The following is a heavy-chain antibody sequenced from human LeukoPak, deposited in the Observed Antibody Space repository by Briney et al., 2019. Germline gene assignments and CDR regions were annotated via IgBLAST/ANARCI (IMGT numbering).Heavy chain of an antibody. CDR3: ARYEQRPGVTTSDP. CDR2: INPDGSWT. V-gene: IGHV3-74*01. J-gene: IGHJ5*02. CDR1: GFTSNSYW. D-gene: IGHD6-25*01. Sequence: GGSLRLSCAASGFTSNSYWMVWIRQAPGKGLVWVSCINPDGSWTLHADSVKGRFTISRDYAKNTVYLQMNSLRVEDTAMYYCARYEQRPGVTTSDPWSQGTLVTVSS.